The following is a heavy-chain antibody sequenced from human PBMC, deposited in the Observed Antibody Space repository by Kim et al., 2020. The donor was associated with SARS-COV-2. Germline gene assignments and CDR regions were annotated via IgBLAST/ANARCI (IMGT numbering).Heavy chain of an antibody. CDR2: ISGSGGST. Sequence: GGSLRLSCAASGFTFSSYAMNWVRQAPGKGLEWVSAISGSGGSTYYADSVKGRFTISRDNSKNTLYLQMNSLRAEDTAVYYCARVSRGSGWYEDLFDPWGRGTRVPVS. CDR1: GFTFSSYA. V-gene: IGHV3-23*01. D-gene: IGHD6-19*01. CDR3: ARVSRGSGWYEDLFDP. J-gene: IGHJ5*02.